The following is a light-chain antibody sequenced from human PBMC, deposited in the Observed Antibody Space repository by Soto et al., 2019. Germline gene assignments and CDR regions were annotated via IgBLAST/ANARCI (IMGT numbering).Light chain of an antibody. Sequence: QRVLTHAPSVSAAPGHKVTISCSGSRSNIGNNYVSWYQQLPGTAPKLLIYDNNKRPSGIPDRFSGSKSGTSATLGITGLQTGDEADYYCGTWDSTLSAVFGTGTKVTVL. J-gene: IGLJ1*01. CDR3: GTWDSTLSAV. CDR2: DNN. V-gene: IGLV1-51*01. CDR1: RSNIGNNY.